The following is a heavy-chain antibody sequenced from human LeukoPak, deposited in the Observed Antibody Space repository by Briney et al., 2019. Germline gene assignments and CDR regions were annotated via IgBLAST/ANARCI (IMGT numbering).Heavy chain of an antibody. CDR3: AKGGSGSYARLNYFDY. Sequence: PGGSLRLSCAASGFTFSSYAMSWVRQAPGKGLEWVSAISGSGGSTYYADSAKGRFTISRDNAKNTLCLQMNSLRAEDTAVYYCAKGGSGSYARLNYFDYWGQGTLVTVSS. J-gene: IGHJ4*02. CDR1: GFTFSSYA. D-gene: IGHD1-26*01. V-gene: IGHV3-23*01. CDR2: ISGSGGST.